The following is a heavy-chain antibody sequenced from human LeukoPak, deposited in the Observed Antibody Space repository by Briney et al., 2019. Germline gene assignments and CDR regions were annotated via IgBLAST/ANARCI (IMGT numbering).Heavy chain of an antibody. CDR1: GGSFSGYY. Sequence: SEILSLTCAVYGGSFSGYYWSWIRQPPGKGLEWIGEINHSGSTNYNPSLKSRVTISVDTSKNQFSLKLSSVTAADTAVYYCATSSGFYYYYGMDVWGQGTTVTVSS. V-gene: IGHV4-34*01. J-gene: IGHJ6*02. CDR2: INHSGST. CDR3: ATSSGFYYYYGMDV. D-gene: IGHD3-3*01.